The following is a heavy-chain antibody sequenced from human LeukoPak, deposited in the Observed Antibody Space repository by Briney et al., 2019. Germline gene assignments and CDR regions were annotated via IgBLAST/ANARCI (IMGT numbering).Heavy chain of an antibody. J-gene: IGHJ4*02. CDR1: DYSISSGYY. Sequence: SETLSLTCTVSDYSISSGYYWGWIRQPPGKGPEWIGSIYHSGSTYYNPSLKSRVTISVDTSKNQFSLKLSSVTAADTAVYYCARVSYCSGGSCYPNSYYFDYWGQGTLVTVSS. V-gene: IGHV4-38-2*02. CDR3: ARVSYCSGGSCYPNSYYFDY. CDR2: IYHSGST. D-gene: IGHD2-15*01.